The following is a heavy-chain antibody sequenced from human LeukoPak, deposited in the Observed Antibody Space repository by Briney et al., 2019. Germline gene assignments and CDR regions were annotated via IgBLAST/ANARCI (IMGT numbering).Heavy chain of an antibody. V-gene: IGHV3-48*02. CDR1: GFTFSSYS. J-gene: IGHJ6*02. Sequence: PGGSLRLSCAASGFTFSSYSMNWVRQAPGKGLEWVSYISSSSSTIYYADSVKGRFTISRDNAKNSVYLQMNSLRDEDTAVYYCGGPDGMDVWGQGTTVTVSS. CDR3: GGPDGMDV. CDR2: ISSSSSTI. D-gene: IGHD3-16*01.